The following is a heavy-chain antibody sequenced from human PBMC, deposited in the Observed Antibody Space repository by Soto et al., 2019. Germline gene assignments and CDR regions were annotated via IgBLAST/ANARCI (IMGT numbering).Heavy chain of an antibody. D-gene: IGHD3-16*02. J-gene: IGHJ4*02. Sequence: QVQLVESGGGVVQPGRSLRLSCAASGFTFSSYGMHWVRQAPGKGLEWVAVISYDGSNKYYADSVKGRFTISRDNSKNTLYLQMNSLRAEDTAVYYCAKGDPMITFGGVIVSEHQIDYWGQGTLVTVSS. CDR3: AKGDPMITFGGVIVSEHQIDY. CDR1: GFTFSSYG. CDR2: ISYDGSNK. V-gene: IGHV3-30*18.